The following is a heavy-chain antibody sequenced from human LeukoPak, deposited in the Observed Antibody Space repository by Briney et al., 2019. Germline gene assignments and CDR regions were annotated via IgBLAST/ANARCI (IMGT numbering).Heavy chain of an antibody. Sequence: PSQTLSLTCTVSGGSISSGGYYWSWIRQPPGKGLEWIGYIYYSGSTNYNPSLKSRVTISVDTYKNQFSLKLSSVTAADTAVYYCASEARIAAAELVDYWGQGTLVTVSS. D-gene: IGHD6-13*01. CDR1: GGSISSGGYY. CDR2: IYYSGST. J-gene: IGHJ4*02. V-gene: IGHV4-30-4*01. CDR3: ASEARIAAAELVDY.